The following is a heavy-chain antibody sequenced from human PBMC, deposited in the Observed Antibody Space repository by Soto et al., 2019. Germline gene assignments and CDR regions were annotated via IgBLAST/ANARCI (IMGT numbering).Heavy chain of an antibody. CDR2: IIPIFGTA. J-gene: IGHJ4*02. V-gene: IGHV1-69*13. CDR3: ATSGRINYDFWSGPRDY. CDR1: GGTFSSYA. D-gene: IGHD3-3*01. Sequence: SVKVSCKASGGTFSSYAISWVRQAPGQGLEWMGGIIPIFGTANYAQKFQGRVTITADESTSTAYMELSSLRSEDTAVYYCATSGRINYDFWSGPRDYWGKGTLVTVSS.